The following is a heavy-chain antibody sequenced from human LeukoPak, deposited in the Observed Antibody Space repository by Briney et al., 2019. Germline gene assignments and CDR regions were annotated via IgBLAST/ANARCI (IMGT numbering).Heavy chain of an antibody. CDR3: AKSSAVRGVIEIDF. CDR2: ISSSSSYI. Sequence: GGSLRLSCAASGFTFSSYSMNWVRQAPGKGLEWVSSISSSSSYIYYADSVKGRFNISRDNSKNTVYLQMNSLRAEDTAIYYCAKSSAVRGVIEIDFWGQGTLVTVSS. V-gene: IGHV3-21*04. D-gene: IGHD3-10*01. J-gene: IGHJ4*02. CDR1: GFTFSSYS.